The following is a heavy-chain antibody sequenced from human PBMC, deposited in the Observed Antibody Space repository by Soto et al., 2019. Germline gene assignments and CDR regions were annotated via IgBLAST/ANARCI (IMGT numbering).Heavy chain of an antibody. CDR3: TTGSVEGV. J-gene: IGHJ6*02. CDR2: IKRKIDGEAT. CDR1: GFSFSNAW. D-gene: IGHD2-15*01. V-gene: IGHV3-15*07. Sequence: EVQLVESGGGLVKPGGSLRLSCAASGFSFSNAWMNWVRQAPGKGLEWVVRIKRKIDGEATDYAAPVKGRFTVLRDDSKSALYLQMTSLKGDDTAVYYCTTGSVEGVWGQGTTVTVS.